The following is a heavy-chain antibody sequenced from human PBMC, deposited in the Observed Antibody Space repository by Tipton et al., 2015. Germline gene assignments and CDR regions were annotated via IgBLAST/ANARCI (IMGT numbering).Heavy chain of an antibody. D-gene: IGHD5-18*01. J-gene: IGHJ6*02. CDR1: GGSFSGYY. CDR3: ARLWLPYYGMDV. V-gene: IGHV4-34*01. CDR2: INHSGST. Sequence: TLSLTCAVYGGSFSGYYWTWIRQPPGKGLEWIGEINHSGSTNYNPSLKSRVTISVDTSKNQFSLKLSSVTAADTAVYYCARLWLPYYGMDVWGQGTTVTVSS.